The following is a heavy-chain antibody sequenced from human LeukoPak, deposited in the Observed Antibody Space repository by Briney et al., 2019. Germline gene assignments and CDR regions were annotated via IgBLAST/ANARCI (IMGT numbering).Heavy chain of an antibody. Sequence: ALVKVSCKASGGTFSSYAISWVRQAPGQGLEWMGRIIPILGIANYAQKFQGRVTITADKSTSTAYMELSSLRSEDTAVYYCAGGGYYDSKFDPWGQGTLVTVSS. V-gene: IGHV1-69*04. D-gene: IGHD3-22*01. CDR2: IIPILGIA. CDR1: GGTFSSYA. J-gene: IGHJ5*02. CDR3: AGGGYYDSKFDP.